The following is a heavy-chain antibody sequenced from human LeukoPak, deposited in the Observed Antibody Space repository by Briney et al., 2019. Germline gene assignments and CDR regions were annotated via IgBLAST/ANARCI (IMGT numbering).Heavy chain of an antibody. D-gene: IGHD5/OR15-5a*01. V-gene: IGHV3-48*02. J-gene: IGHJ4*02. Sequence: PGGSLGLSCAASGFTFSDYGMSWVRQAPGKGLEWISHISTGRSVMNYADSVKGRFTISRDNGKNSVYLQMNSLRDEDTAVYYCAGGVYGYNAFDYWGQGTLVSVSS. CDR2: ISTGRSVM. CDR1: GFTFSDYG. CDR3: AGGVYGYNAFDY.